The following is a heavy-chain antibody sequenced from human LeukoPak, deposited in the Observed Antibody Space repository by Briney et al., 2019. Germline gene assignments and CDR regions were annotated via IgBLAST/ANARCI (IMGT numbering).Heavy chain of an antibody. Sequence: GGSLRLSCAASGFTFSSYAMSWVRQPPGKGLEWVSTISGSVSSTYSGGSTYYADSVKGRFTISRDNSKNTLYLQVNSLRAKDTAIYYCVKDPWDCSSTSCHDYWGHGTLVTVSS. J-gene: IGHJ4*01. D-gene: IGHD2-2*01. CDR2: ISGSVSSTYSGGST. V-gene: IGHV3-23D*01. CDR1: GFTFSSYA. CDR3: VKDPWDCSSTSCHDY.